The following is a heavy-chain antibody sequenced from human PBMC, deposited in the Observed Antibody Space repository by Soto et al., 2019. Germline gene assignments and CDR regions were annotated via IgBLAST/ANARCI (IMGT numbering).Heavy chain of an antibody. D-gene: IGHD4-17*01. CDR3: ATVYGDYPDVAFDI. CDR2: IYYSGST. CDR1: GGSISSGGYY. J-gene: IGHJ3*02. V-gene: IGHV4-31*01. Sequence: QVQLQESGPGLVKPSQTLSLTCTVSGGSISSGGYYWSWIRQHPGKGLEWIGYIYYSGSTYYNPSLKSLVTISVDTSKNQSSLKLSPVTAADTAVYYCATVYGDYPDVAFDIWGQGTMVTVSS.